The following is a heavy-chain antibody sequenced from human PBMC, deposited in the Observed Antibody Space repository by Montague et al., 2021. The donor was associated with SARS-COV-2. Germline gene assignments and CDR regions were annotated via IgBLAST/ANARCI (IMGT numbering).Heavy chain of an antibody. J-gene: IGHJ3*02. Sequence: CAISGDSVSSKSVAWNWLRQFPSRGLEWLGRTYYRSKWDSDYAESFKRRLVITPDTSKNQVSLQLNSVIPEDTAVYFCASSGITLTGLDAFDIWGQGTMVTVSS. CDR1: GDSVSSKSVA. D-gene: IGHD3-9*01. CDR2: TYYRSKWDS. CDR3: ASSGITLTGLDAFDI. V-gene: IGHV6-1*01.